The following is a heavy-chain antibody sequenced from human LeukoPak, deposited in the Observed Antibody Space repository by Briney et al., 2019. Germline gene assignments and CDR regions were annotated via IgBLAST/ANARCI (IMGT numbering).Heavy chain of an antibody. V-gene: IGHV4-39*07. CDR1: GGSISSSTYY. CDR2: IFYSGST. J-gene: IGHJ6*03. Sequence: SETLSLTCTVSGGSISSSTYYWGWIRQPPGKGLEWIGNIFYSGSTYYNPSLKSRVTISVDTSKNQFSLKLSSVTAADTAVYYCASGSQGYYYYYMDVWGKGTTVTVSS. D-gene: IGHD1-26*01. CDR3: ASGSQGYYYYYMDV.